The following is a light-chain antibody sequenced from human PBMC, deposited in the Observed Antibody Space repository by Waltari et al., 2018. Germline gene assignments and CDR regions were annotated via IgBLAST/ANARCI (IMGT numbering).Light chain of an antibody. CDR3: SSFTTSTTGI. CDR2: DDT. Sequence: SALTQPDSVPGSPGQSITISCSGICSDSGAYESVSWYQQNPGKAPKVIIYDDTSRPAGVSNSYSGSKSGSSASLTISGLQPEDEADYYCSSFTTSTTGIFGGGTRLTVL. CDR1: CSDSGAYES. V-gene: IGLV2-14*01. J-gene: IGLJ2*01.